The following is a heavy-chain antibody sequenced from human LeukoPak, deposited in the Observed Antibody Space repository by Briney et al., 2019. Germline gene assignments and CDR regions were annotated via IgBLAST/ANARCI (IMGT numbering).Heavy chain of an antibody. D-gene: IGHD3-16*01. CDR1: GYTFTSYW. V-gene: IGHV5-51*01. CDR2: IYPGDSDT. CDR3: ARHMATSHWGLDY. Sequence: GESLQISCKASGYTFTSYWIAGVRQVPGKGPECIGMIYPGDSDTRYTPSFHGHVTISADKSLSTPYLQWSSLKVSDSATYYCARHMATSHWGLDYWGQGTLVTVSS. J-gene: IGHJ4*02.